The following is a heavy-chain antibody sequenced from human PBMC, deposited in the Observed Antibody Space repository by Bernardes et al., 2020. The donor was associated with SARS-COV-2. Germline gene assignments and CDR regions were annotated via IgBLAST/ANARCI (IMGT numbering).Heavy chain of an antibody. CDR1: GYSFTNYW. CDR3: VRVSSGGSYDFWSGCHMDSYGMDV. V-gene: IGHV5-51*01. Sequence: GESLKISCKGSGYSFTNYWIGWVRQMPGKGLEWMGIIYPGDFDTRHSPSFRGQVTISADKSIRTAYLRWSSLEASDTAMYYCVRVSSGGSYDFWSGCHMDSYGMDVWGQGTSVTVSS. J-gene: IGHJ6*02. D-gene: IGHD3-3*01. CDR2: IYPGDFDT.